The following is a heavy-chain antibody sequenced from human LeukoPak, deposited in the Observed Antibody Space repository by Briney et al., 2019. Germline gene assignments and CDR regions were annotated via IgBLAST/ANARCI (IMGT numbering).Heavy chain of an antibody. CDR2: ISYDGSNK. J-gene: IGHJ2*01. V-gene: IGHV3-30-3*01. CDR1: EFTFSSYA. Sequence: GRSLRLSCAASEFTFSSYAMHWVRQAPGKGLEWVAVISYDGSNKYYADSVKGRFTISRDNSKNTLYLQINSARAEDTAVYVCAKGDWYFDLWGRGTLVTVSS. CDR3: AKGDWYFDL.